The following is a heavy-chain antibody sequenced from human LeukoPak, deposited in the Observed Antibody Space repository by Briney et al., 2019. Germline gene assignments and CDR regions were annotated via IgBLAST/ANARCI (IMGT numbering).Heavy chain of an antibody. CDR1: GYTLTELS. CDR3: ATDRSNDYGDYVDAFDI. D-gene: IGHD4-17*01. CDR2: FDPEDGET. J-gene: IGHJ3*02. V-gene: IGHV1-24*01. Sequence: ASVKVSCKVSGYTLTELSMHWVRQAPGKGLEWMGGFDPEDGETIYAQKFQGRVTMTEDTSTDTAYMELSSLRSEDTAVYYCATDRSNDYGDYVDAFDIWGQGTMVTVSS.